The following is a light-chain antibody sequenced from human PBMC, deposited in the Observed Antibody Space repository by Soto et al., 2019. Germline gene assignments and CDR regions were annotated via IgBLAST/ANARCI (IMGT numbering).Light chain of an antibody. CDR2: ATS. V-gene: IGKV1-27*01. CDR3: QKYNSAPLT. CDR1: QGIAPY. J-gene: IGKJ4*02. Sequence: DVQMTQSPSSLSAFVGDRVTITCRASQGIAPYLAWFQQKPGKVPKLLIYATSTLQSGVPSRISGSGAGTDFSLTINSQQPKDVGTYYCQKYNSAPLTFVGGTKVEIK.